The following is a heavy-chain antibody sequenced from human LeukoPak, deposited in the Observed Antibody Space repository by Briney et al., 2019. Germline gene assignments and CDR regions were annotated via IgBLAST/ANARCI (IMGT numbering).Heavy chain of an antibody. J-gene: IGHJ6*03. CDR1: GYSISSGYY. CDR2: IYHSGST. V-gene: IGHV4-38-2*02. CDR3: ARARVGSGSYSSHYYHMDV. D-gene: IGHD1-26*01. Sequence: PSETLSLTCTVSGYSISSGYYWGWIRQPPGKGLEWIGSIYHSGSTYYNPSLKSRVTISVDTSKNQFSLKLSSVTAADTAVYYCARARVGSGSYSSHYYHMDVWGKGTTVTVSS.